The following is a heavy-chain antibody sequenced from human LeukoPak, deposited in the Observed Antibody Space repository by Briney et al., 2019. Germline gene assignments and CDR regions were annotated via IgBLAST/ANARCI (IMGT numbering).Heavy chain of an antibody. CDR2: ISYDGSNK. V-gene: IGHV3-30-3*01. CDR1: GFTFSSYA. D-gene: IGHD4-17*01. Sequence: GSLSLSCAASGFTFSSYAMHWVRQAPGKGLEWVAVISYDGSNKYYADSVKGRFTISRDNSKNTLYLQMNSLRAEDTAVYYCARDTGDYVPDYWGQGTLVTVSS. J-gene: IGHJ4*02. CDR3: ARDTGDYVPDY.